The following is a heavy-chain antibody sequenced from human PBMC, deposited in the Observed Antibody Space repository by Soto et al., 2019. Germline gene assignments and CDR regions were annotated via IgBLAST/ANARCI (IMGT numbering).Heavy chain of an antibody. Sequence: SETLSLTCTVSGGSISSGDYYWSWIRQPPGKGLDWIGYIYHSGSTYCNPSLKSRVTISADTSKNQFSLKLSSVTAADTAVYYCARERQDAARLDPWGQGTLVTVSS. J-gene: IGHJ5*02. CDR1: GGSISSGDYY. V-gene: IGHV4-30-4*01. CDR3: ARERQDAARLDP. D-gene: IGHD2-2*01. CDR2: IYHSGST.